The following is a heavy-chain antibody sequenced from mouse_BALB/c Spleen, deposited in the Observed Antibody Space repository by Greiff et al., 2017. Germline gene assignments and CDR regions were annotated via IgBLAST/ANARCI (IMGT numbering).Heavy chain of an antibody. CDR3: VRDKGMITRGFAY. J-gene: IGHJ3*01. Sequence: QVQLKESGPGLVQPSQSLSITCTVSGFSLTSTGVHWVRQSPGKGLEWLGVIWAGGSTNYNSALMSRLSISKDNSKSQVFLKMNSLQTVDTAMYYCVRDKGMITRGFAYWGQGTLVTVSA. V-gene: IGHV2-9*02. CDR1: GFSLTSTG. CDR2: IWAGGST. D-gene: IGHD2-4*01.